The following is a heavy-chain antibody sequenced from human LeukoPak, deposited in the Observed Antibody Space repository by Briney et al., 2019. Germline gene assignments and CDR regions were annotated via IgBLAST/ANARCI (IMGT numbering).Heavy chain of an antibody. CDR1: GYSFTSYW. J-gene: IGHJ4*02. CDR2: IYPGDSDT. Sequence: GESLKIPCKGSGYSFTSYWLGWVRQMPGKGLEWMGIIYPGDSDTRYSPSFQGQVTISADKSISTAYLQWSSLKASDTAMYYCARPNQTYDSSVSFDYWGQGTLVTVSS. D-gene: IGHD3-22*01. CDR3: ARPNQTYDSSVSFDY. V-gene: IGHV5-51*01.